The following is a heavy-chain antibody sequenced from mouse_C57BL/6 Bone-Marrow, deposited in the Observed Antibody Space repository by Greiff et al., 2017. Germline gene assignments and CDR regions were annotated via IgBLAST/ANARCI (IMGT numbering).Heavy chain of an antibody. Sequence: QVQRQQSGPELVKPGASVKLSCKASGYTFTSYDINWVKQRPGQGLEWIGWIYPRDGSTKYNEKFKGKATLTVDTSSSTAYMELHSLTSEDSAVYFCARDYGSSYWYFDVWGTGTTVTVSS. V-gene: IGHV1-85*01. CDR1: GYTFTSYD. D-gene: IGHD1-1*01. CDR2: IYPRDGST. J-gene: IGHJ1*03. CDR3: ARDYGSSYWYFDV.